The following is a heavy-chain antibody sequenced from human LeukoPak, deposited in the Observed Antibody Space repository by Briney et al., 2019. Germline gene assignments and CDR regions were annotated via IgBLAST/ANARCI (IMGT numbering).Heavy chain of an antibody. D-gene: IGHD3-10*01. CDR2: TSGSGAST. J-gene: IGHJ4*02. V-gene: IGHV3-23*01. Sequence: GGSLRLSCAASGFSFSSYAMNWVRQAPGKGLEWVSGTSGSGASTYYADSVKGRLTISRANSKNTLYLQMNSLRAEDTAIYYCARGGLLWFGESRFDYWGQGTLVTVSS. CDR1: GFSFSSYA. CDR3: ARGGLLWFGESRFDY.